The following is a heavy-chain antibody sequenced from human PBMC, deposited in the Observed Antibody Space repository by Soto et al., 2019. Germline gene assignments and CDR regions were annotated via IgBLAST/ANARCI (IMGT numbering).Heavy chain of an antibody. Sequence: QVQLVQSGAEVKKPGSSVKVFCKASGGTFSSYAISWVRQAPGRGLEWMGGIIPIFGTANYAQKFQGRVKITADEYMSTAVMELSSLRSEDTAVYYCARGRGYCISTSCYEGYYYGMDVWGQGTTVTVSS. CDR3: ARGRGYCISTSCYEGYYYGMDV. D-gene: IGHD2-2*01. CDR2: IIPIFGTA. CDR1: GGTFSSYA. J-gene: IGHJ6*02. V-gene: IGHV1-69*12.